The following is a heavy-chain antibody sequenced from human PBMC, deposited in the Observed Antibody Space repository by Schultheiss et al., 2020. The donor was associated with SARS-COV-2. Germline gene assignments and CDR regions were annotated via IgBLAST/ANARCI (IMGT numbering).Heavy chain of an antibody. CDR3: ARGGGILVS. D-gene: IGHD1-26*01. CDR2: INHSGST. V-gene: IGHV4-34*01. CDR1: GGSFSGYS. Sequence: SQTLSLTCAVYGGSFSGYSWSWIRQPPREGLEWIGEINHSGSTNYNPSLKSRVTISVNTSKNQFSLKLSSVTAADTAVYYCARGGGILVSWGQGTLVTVSS. J-gene: IGHJ5*02.